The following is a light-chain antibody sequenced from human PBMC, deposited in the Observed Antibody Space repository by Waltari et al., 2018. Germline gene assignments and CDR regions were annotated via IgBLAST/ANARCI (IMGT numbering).Light chain of an antibody. Sequence: DIQMTQSPSTLSASVGDRVTITCRASQSISSWLAWYQQKPGKAPKLLIYDASSLESGVPSRFSGSGSGTEFTLTISSLQPDDFATYYCKQYNSYSAFGQGTKVEI. CDR1: QSISSW. CDR3: KQYNSYSA. J-gene: IGKJ1*01. CDR2: DAS. V-gene: IGKV1-5*01.